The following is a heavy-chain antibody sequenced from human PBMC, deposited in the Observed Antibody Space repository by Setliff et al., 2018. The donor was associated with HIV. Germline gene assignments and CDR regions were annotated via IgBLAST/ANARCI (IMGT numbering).Heavy chain of an antibody. J-gene: IGHJ4*02. D-gene: IGHD7-27*01. CDR1: GGSISGYY. CDR2: IYYIGNT. CDR3: AKGFINVQRLFWVPPGNWGTDRDY. Sequence: SETLSLTCTVSGGSISGYYWSWIRQPPGKGLEWIGYIYYIGNTNYSPSLKGRVTLSVDTSKNQLSLKLSSVTAADTAVYYCAKGFINVQRLFWVPPGNWGTDRDYWGQGTLVTVSS. V-gene: IGHV4-59*01.